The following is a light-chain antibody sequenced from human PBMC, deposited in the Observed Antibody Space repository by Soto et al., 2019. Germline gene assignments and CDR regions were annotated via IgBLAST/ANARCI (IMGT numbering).Light chain of an antibody. CDR3: QQSHSTPYT. CDR2: RAS. CDR1: QTINIY. V-gene: IGKV1-39*01. Sequence: DIQMTQSPSSLSASVGDRVTITCRASQTINIYLSWYQQKPGKAPNLLIYRASDFRSGVPSRFSGSGSGTDFTLTISGVQPEDSATYYCQQSHSTPYTFGQGTNLEI. J-gene: IGKJ2*01.